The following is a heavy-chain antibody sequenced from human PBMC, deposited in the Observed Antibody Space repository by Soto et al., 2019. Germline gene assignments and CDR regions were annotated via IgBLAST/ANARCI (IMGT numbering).Heavy chain of an antibody. D-gene: IGHD4-17*01. CDR3: ASDGDRNLINHDAFDI. Sequence: GGSLRLSCAASGFTFSSYSMNWVRQAPGKGLEWVSSISSSSSYIYYADSVKGRFTISRDNAKNSLYLQMNSLRAEDTAVYYCASDGDRNLINHDAFDIWGQGTMVTVSS. CDR2: ISSSSSYI. CDR1: GFTFSSYS. V-gene: IGHV3-21*01. J-gene: IGHJ3*02.